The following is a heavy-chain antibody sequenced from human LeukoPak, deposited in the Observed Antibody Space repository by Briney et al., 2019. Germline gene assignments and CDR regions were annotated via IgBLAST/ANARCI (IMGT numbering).Heavy chain of an antibody. V-gene: IGHV3-30*18. CDR2: LSYDGTNE. Sequence: PGGSLRLSCAASGFTFRSYALHWVRQAPGKGLEWVSVLSYDGTNEYYADSVKGRFTISRDNSKNTLYLQMNSLRAEDTAVYYCAKDWWFGDSAIDYWGQGTLVTVSS. D-gene: IGHD3-10*01. CDR1: GFTFRSYA. J-gene: IGHJ4*02. CDR3: AKDWWFGDSAIDY.